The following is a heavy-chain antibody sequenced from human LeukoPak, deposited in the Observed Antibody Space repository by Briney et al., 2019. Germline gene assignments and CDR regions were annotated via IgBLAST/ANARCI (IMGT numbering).Heavy chain of an antibody. D-gene: IGHD3-22*01. CDR2: ISSSGSTI. Sequence: GGSLRLSCAASGFTFNNYAMSWIRQAPGKGLEWVSYISSSGSTIYYADSVKGRFTISRDNAKNSLYLQMNSLRAEDTAVYYCAREGGYYDSSGYYYGGFDYWGQGTLVTVSS. J-gene: IGHJ4*02. CDR1: GFTFNNYA. CDR3: AREGGYYDSSGYYYGGFDY. V-gene: IGHV3-11*04.